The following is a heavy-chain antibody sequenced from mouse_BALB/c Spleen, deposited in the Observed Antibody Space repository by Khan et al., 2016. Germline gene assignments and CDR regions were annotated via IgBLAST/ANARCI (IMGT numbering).Heavy chain of an antibody. D-gene: IGHD2-14*01. J-gene: IGHJ3*01. V-gene: IGHV1-9*01. CDR3: AREGYRYYERALFAY. CDR1: GYTFSSYW. Sequence: QVQLQQPGAELMKPGASVKISCKATGYTFSSYWIEWVKQRPGHGLEWIGEILPGSGSTNYNEKFKGKATFTADTSSNTAYMQLSSLTSEDSAVYYCAREGYRYYERALFAYWGQGTLVTVSA. CDR2: ILPGSGST.